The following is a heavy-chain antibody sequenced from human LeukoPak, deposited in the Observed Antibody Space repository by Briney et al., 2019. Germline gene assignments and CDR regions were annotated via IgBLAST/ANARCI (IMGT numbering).Heavy chain of an antibody. CDR1: GGSISSGGYY. CDR2: IYYSGST. CDR3: ARGATVLRFLEWLFPAFDY. Sequence: SETLSLTCTVSGGSISSGGYYWSWIRQHPGKGLEWIGYIYYSGSTYYNPSLKSRVTISVDTSKNQFSLKLSSVTAADTAVYYCARGATVLRFLEWLFPAFDYWGQGTLVTVSS. D-gene: IGHD3-3*01. V-gene: IGHV4-31*03. J-gene: IGHJ4*02.